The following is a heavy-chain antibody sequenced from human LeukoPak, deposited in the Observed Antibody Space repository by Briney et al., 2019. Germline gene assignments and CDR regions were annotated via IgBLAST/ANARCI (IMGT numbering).Heavy chain of an antibody. CDR3: ARDLGSGYPNSFDY. V-gene: IGHV1-2*02. CDR1: GYTFGDYY. J-gene: IGHJ4*02. D-gene: IGHD3-22*01. Sequence: ASVKVSCKASGYTFGDYYIHWVRQAPGQGLEWMGWINPNDGVKHSAQKFQDRVTMNRDTSISTAYMEVSSLTSDDTAVYYCARDLGSGYPNSFDYWGQGTLVTVSS. CDR2: INPNDGVK.